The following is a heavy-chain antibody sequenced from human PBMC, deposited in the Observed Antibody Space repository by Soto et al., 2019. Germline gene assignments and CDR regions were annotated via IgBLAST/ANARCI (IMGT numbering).Heavy chain of an antibody. CDR3: ARGMNPQDY. D-gene: IGHD6-13*01. CDR2: IYHSGTT. CDR1: GFTFSSYA. J-gene: IGHJ4*02. V-gene: IGHV4-38-2*01. Sequence: GSLRLSCAASGFTFSSYAMTWVRQPPGKGLEWIGAIYHSGTTYFNPSLKSRVTMAIDTSKNQFSLSLASVAAADTAMYYCARGMNPQDYWGQGTLVTVSS.